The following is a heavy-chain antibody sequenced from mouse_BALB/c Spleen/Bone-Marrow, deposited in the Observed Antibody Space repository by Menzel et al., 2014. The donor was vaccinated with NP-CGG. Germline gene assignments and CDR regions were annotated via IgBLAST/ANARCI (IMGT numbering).Heavy chain of an antibody. CDR2: IHTNSGNT. V-gene: IGHV1S130*01. CDR3: ATGFAY. Sequence: QVQLQQSGSVLVRPGASVKLSCKASGYTFTSSWMHWVKQRPGQGLEWIGEIHTNSGNTNYNEKFKGKATLTVDTSSSTAYVDLSSLTSEDSAVYYCATGFAYWGQGTLVTVSA. CDR1: GYTFTSSW. J-gene: IGHJ3*01.